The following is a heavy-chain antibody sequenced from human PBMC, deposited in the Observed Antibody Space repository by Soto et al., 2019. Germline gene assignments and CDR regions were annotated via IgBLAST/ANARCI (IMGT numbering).Heavy chain of an antibody. V-gene: IGHV3-30*18. Sequence: PGGSLRLSCRVSGFTFNNSGMHWVRQAPGKGLGWMAVISYDGSDKYYADFVKGRVIISRDNSKNTLNLEMNSLRAEDTATYYCVKDRVPGAYGHYYGMDVWGQGTTVTVSS. CDR1: GFTFNNSG. D-gene: IGHD5-12*01. J-gene: IGHJ6*02. CDR2: ISYDGSDK. CDR3: VKDRVPGAYGHYYGMDV.